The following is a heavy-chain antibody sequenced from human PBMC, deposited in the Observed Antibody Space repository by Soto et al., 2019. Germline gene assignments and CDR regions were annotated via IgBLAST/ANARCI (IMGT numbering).Heavy chain of an antibody. CDR2: ISGSGGST. Sequence: HPAGSLRLSCAASGFTFSSYAMSWVCQAQGKGLEWVSAISGSGGSTYYADSVKGRFTISRDNSKNTLYLQMNSLRAEDTAVYYCAKVPPFDSGYVGYYYYGMDVWGQGTTVTVSS. CDR3: AKVPPFDSGYVGYYYYGMDV. CDR1: GFTFSSYA. D-gene: IGHD5-12*01. J-gene: IGHJ6*02. V-gene: IGHV3-23*01.